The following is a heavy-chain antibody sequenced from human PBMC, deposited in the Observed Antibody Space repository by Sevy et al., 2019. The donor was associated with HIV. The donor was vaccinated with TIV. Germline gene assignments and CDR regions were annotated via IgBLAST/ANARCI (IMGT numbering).Heavy chain of an antibody. CDR3: ASEYSSSSPTYYYGMDV. CDR2: IIPIFGTA. D-gene: IGHD6-6*01. V-gene: IGHV1-69*13. CDR1: GCTFSSYA. Sequence: ASVKVSCKASGCTFSSYAISWVRQAPGQGLEWMGGIIPIFGTANYAQKFQGRVTITADESTSTAYMELSSLRSEDTAVYYCASEYSSSSPTYYYGMDVWGQGTTVTVSS. J-gene: IGHJ6*02.